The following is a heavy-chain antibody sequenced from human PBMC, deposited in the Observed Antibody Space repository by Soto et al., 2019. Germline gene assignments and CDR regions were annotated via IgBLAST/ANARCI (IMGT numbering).Heavy chain of an antibody. D-gene: IGHD4-17*01. V-gene: IGHV3-30*03. J-gene: IGHJ5*02. CDR3: AILPTVTTVHWFDP. CDR2: ISYDGSNK. Sequence: VAVISYDGSNKYYADSVKGRFTISRDNYKNTLYLQMNSLRAEDTAVYYCAILPTVTTVHWFDPVGQGTLVTVSS.